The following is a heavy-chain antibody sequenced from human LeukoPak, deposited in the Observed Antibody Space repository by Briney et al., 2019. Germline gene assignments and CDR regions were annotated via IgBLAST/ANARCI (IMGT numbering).Heavy chain of an antibody. Sequence: SETLSLTCTVSGDSSSSYYWSWIRQPPGKGLEWIGYIYNSGTTNYNPSLTSRVTLSKDTSKNQFSLKLTSVTAADTAVYYCGAESERWLVRSWGQGTLVTVSS. CDR3: GAESERWLVRS. CDR2: IYNSGTT. V-gene: IGHV4-59*01. J-gene: IGHJ4*02. D-gene: IGHD6-19*01. CDR1: GDSSSSYY.